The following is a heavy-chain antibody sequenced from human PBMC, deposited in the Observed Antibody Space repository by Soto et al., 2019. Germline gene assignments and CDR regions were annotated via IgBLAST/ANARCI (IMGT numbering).Heavy chain of an antibody. J-gene: IGHJ4*02. Sequence: SETLSLTCTVSGGSISSYYWSWIRQPPGKGLEWIGYIYYSGSTNYNPSLKSRVTISVDTSKNQFSLKLSSVTAADTAVYYCAREGAATTEYYFDYWGQGTLVTVSS. D-gene: IGHD5-12*01. CDR2: IYYSGST. CDR1: GGSISSYY. CDR3: AREGAATTEYYFDY. V-gene: IGHV4-59*01.